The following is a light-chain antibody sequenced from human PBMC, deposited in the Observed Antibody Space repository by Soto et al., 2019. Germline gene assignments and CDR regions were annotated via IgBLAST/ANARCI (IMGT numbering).Light chain of an antibody. J-gene: IGKJ5*01. CDR2: GAS. V-gene: IGKV3D-15*01. CDR3: QQYAEGTPIT. CDR1: QNVNNR. Sequence: IRLKQSPCGLSVIQGERASLSCRASQNVNNRLAWYQQKAGQAPRLLISGASSRATGIPDRFSGSGSGTDFTLTISRLESDDFALYYCQQYAEGTPITFGQGTRLEIK.